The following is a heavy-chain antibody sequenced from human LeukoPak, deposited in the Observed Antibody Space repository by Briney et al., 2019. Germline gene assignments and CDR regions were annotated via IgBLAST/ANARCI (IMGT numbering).Heavy chain of an antibody. V-gene: IGHV3-74*01. J-gene: IGHJ5*02. Sequence: WGSLGLSCAASGITFGNNWMHWVRQGPGKGLVWISRINSDGGGAIYADSVKGRFTVSRDNAKNTLYLQMNSLRAEDTAVYYCARDVPHNWFDTWGQGTLVTVSS. CDR2: INSDGGGA. CDR1: GITFGNNW. CDR3: ARDVPHNWFDT.